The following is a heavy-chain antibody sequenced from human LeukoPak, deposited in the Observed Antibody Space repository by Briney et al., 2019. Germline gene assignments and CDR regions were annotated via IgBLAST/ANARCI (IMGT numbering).Heavy chain of an antibody. CDR1: GVTFSNYA. J-gene: IGHJ4*02. D-gene: IGHD3-3*01. V-gene: IGHV3-23*01. CDR3: AKDGDYDFWSGSDY. Sequence: GGSLRLSCVASGVTFSNYAVSWVRQAPEKGLDWVSVISGSGGTTYYADSVKGRFTISRDNSKNTLYLQMNSLRAEDTAVYYCAKDGDYDFWSGSDYWGQGTLVTVSS. CDR2: ISGSGGTT.